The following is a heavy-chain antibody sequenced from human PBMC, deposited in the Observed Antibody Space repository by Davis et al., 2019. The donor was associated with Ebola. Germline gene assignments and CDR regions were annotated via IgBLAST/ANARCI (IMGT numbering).Heavy chain of an antibody. Sequence: GESLKISCAASGFVFSAYGMHWVRQAPGKGLEWVAFIRYDGNNEYYTASVKGRFTISRDNSNNTVYLQMNSLRAEDTAIYYCAKAPNKITPMVACDSWGQGTLVTISS. CDR3: AKAPNKITPMVACDS. V-gene: IGHV3-30*02. CDR2: IRYDGNNE. CDR1: GFVFSAYG. J-gene: IGHJ4*02. D-gene: IGHD3-10*01.